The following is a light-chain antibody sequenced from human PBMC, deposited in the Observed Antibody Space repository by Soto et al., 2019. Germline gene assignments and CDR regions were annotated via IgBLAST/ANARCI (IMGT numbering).Light chain of an antibody. CDR1: SSDVGGYNY. J-gene: IGLJ3*02. CDR2: EVS. CDR3: TSFTNSYTWV. Sequence: QSVLTQPASVSGSPGQSITISCTGTSSDVGGYNYVSWFQQHPGKAPKLMIYEVSHRPSGVSDRFSGSKSGSTASLTISGLQAEDEADYYCTSFTNSYTWVFGGGTKVTVL. V-gene: IGLV2-14*01.